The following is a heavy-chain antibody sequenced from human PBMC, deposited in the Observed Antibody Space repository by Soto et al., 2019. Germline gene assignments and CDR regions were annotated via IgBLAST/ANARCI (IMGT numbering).Heavy chain of an antibody. Sequence: EVLLVEPGGGLVQPGRSLRLRCVIYGFRFDEYAVHWVRQAPGKGLEWVSGLNWNSEVMGYADSVRGRFRTSREHAEKSLILQVNSLGPDDRATYCCAKVFSTRRMSSAGLDWGQGTRVTVSS. CDR3: AKVFSTRRMSSAGLD. CDR2: LNWNSEVM. CDR1: GFRFDEYA. J-gene: IGHJ4*02. D-gene: IGHD6-6*01. V-gene: IGHV3-9*01.